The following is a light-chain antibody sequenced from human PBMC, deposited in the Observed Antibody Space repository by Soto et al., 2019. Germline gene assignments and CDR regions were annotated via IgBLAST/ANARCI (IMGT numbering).Light chain of an antibody. Sequence: EIVLTQSPATLSLSPGERATLSCSASQSVSSYLAWYQQKPGQAPRLLIYDASNRATGIPARFSGSGSGTDFTLTISSLEPEDFEVYFCQQRSNSYTFGQGTKLEIK. J-gene: IGKJ2*01. CDR1: QSVSSY. CDR2: DAS. V-gene: IGKV3-11*01. CDR3: QQRSNSYT.